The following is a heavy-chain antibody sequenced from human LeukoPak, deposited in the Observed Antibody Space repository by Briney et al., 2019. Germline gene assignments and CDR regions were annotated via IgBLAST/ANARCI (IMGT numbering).Heavy chain of an antibody. J-gene: IGHJ6*02. Sequence: ASVKVSCKASGYTFTSYAINRVRQAPGQGLEWMGWININTGNPTYAQGFTGRFVFSFDTSVSTTYLQISSLKAEDTAVYYCARGYIYGYGHQYGMDVWGQGTTVTVSS. V-gene: IGHV7-4-1*02. CDR3: ARGYIYGYGHQYGMDV. D-gene: IGHD5-18*01. CDR1: GYTFTSYA. CDR2: ININTGNP.